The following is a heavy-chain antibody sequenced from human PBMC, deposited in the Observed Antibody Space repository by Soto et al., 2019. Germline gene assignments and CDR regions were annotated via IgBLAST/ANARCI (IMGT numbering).Heavy chain of an antibody. CDR1: GGSISSYY. Sequence: SETLSLTCTVSGGSISSYYWSWIRQPPGKGLEWIGYIYYSGSTNYNPSLKSRVTISVDTSKNQFSLKLSSVTAADTAVYYCARSKPGKNWFYPWGQGTLVPVSS. V-gene: IGHV4-59*01. CDR3: ARSKPGKNWFYP. J-gene: IGHJ5*02. CDR2: IYYSGST.